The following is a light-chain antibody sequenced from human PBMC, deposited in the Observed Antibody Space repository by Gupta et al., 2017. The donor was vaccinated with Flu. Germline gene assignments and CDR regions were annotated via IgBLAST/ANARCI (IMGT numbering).Light chain of an antibody. CDR1: QSVLYSSNNRNY. J-gene: IGKJ1*01. CDR2: WAS. V-gene: IGKV4-1*01. CDR3: QQYDNAPPWM. Sequence: DIVMTQSPDSLAVSLGERATLNCKSSQSVLYSSNNRNYLAWYQHKAGQPPKLLIYWASTRASGVPDRFSGSGSGTDCTLTISSLQAEDVAVYYCQQYDNAPPWMFGQGTKVEIK.